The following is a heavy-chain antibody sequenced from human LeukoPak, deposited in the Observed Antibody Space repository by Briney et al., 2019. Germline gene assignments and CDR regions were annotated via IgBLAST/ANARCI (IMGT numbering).Heavy chain of an antibody. D-gene: IGHD2-2*02. CDR1: GGSLSSYY. CDR3: ARGRDCSSTSCYSGYYYYGMDV. CDR2: IYYSGST. J-gene: IGHJ6*01. V-gene: IGHV4-59*01. Sequence: SETLSLTCTVSGGSLSSYYWSWIRQPPGKGLEWIGYIYYSGSTNYNPSLKSRVTISVDTSKNQFSLKLSSVTAADTAVYYCARGRDCSSTSCYSGYYYYGMDV.